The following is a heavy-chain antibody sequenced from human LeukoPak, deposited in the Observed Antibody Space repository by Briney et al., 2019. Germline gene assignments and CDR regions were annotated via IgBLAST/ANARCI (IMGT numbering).Heavy chain of an antibody. V-gene: IGHV4-38-2*02. CDR1: GYSISSGYY. D-gene: IGHD6-6*01. Sequence: PSETLSLTCTVSGYSISSGYYWGWIRQPPGKVLEWSGSIYHSGSTYYNPPLKSRVNISVDTSKNQFSLKLSSVTAADTAVYYCARETRYSSSPGDYWGQGPLVPVSS. CDR2: IYHSGST. J-gene: IGHJ4*02. CDR3: ARETRYSSSPGDY.